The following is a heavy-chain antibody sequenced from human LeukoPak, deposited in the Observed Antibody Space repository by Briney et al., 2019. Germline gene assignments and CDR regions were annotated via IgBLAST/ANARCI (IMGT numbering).Heavy chain of an antibody. CDR3: ARIHSEEYSSSWNYYYMDV. CDR1: GYTFTSSD. V-gene: IGHV1-8*03. Sequence: GPSVKVSCKASGYTFTSSDINWVRQATGQGLEWMGWMNPNRGNTGYAQKFQGRVTLNRHISIRTAYMELSSLRSEDTAVYYCARIHSEEYSSSWNYYYMDVWGKGTTVTISS. J-gene: IGHJ6*03. D-gene: IGHD6-13*01. CDR2: MNPNRGNT.